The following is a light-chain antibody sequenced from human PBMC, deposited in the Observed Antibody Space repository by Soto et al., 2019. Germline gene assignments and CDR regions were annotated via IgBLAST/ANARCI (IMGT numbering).Light chain of an antibody. CDR2: GVT. CDR3: SSFTTSYFYV. Sequence: QSAPPQPASASRTPGQSITISCTGSGSDIGAYNYVSWYQQHPGKAPKLLIHGVTRRPSGVSSRFSASKSAYTASLTISGLQAEDEPTYFCSSFTTSYFYVFGPGTKVTVL. CDR1: GSDIGAYNY. J-gene: IGLJ1*01. V-gene: IGLV2-14*01.